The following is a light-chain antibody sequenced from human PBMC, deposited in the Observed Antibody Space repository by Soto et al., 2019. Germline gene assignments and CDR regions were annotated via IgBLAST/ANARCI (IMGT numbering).Light chain of an antibody. CDR3: QQGQSFPWT. Sequence: DIQMTQSPSSVSASVGDRVTITFRASQSISRYLAWFQQKPGRAPQLLISTVSTLQSGVPSRFSGSGSGTDFTLTISSLQPEDFATYYCQQGQSFPWTFGQGTKVDIK. CDR2: TVS. CDR1: QSISRY. V-gene: IGKV1-12*01. J-gene: IGKJ1*01.